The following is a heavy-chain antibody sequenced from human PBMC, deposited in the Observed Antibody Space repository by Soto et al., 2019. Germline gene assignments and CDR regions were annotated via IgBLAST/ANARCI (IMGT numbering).Heavy chain of an antibody. CDR3: ARQSPAHPDYDSSGYYDY. J-gene: IGHJ4*02. D-gene: IGHD3-22*01. CDR1: GYRFTSYW. V-gene: IGHV5-51*01. CDR2: IYPGDSDT. Sequence: GESLKISCKGSGYRFTSYWIGWVRQMPGKGLEWMGIIYPGDSDTRYSPSFQGQVTISADKSISTAYLQWSSLKASDTAMYYCARQSPAHPDYDSSGYYDYWGQGTLVTVS.